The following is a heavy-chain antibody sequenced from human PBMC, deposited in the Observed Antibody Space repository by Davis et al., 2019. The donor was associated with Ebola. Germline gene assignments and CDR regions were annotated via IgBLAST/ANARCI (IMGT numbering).Heavy chain of an antibody. D-gene: IGHD3-22*01. CDR1: DGSISSHY. V-gene: IGHV4-59*11. CDR3: AKGFSMKAVAQNGYMDV. Sequence: PSETLSLTCSFSDGSISSHYWNWIRQPPGKGLEWIGIFLYGGTTHYSPSLKSRVTMSVDTSKNQFSLKLTSVTAADTAAYYCAKGFSMKAVAQNGYMDVWGKGTTVTVSS. J-gene: IGHJ6*03. CDR2: FLYGGTT.